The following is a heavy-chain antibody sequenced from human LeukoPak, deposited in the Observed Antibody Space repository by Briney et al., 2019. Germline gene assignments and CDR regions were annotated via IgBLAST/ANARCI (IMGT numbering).Heavy chain of an antibody. CDR1: GGSISSYY. J-gene: IGHJ4*02. Sequence: SETLSLTCTVSGGSISSYYWSWIRQPPGKGLEWIGYIYYSGSTNYNPSLKSRVTISVDTSKNQFSLKLSSVTAADTAVYYCARARSRTYYYGSGSYSYFDYWGQGTLVTVSS. CDR3: ARARSRTYYYGSGSYSYFDY. V-gene: IGHV4-59*01. CDR2: IYYSGST. D-gene: IGHD3-10*01.